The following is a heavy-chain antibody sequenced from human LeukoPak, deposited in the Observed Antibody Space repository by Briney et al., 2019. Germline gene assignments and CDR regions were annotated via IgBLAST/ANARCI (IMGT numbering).Heavy chain of an antibody. Sequence: ASVKVSCKASGYTFTSYYMHWVRQAPGQGLEWMGIINPSGGSTSYAQKFQGRVTMTRDMSTSTAYMELSSLRSEDTAVYYCASDAVGATGFDYWGQGTLVTVSS. CDR1: GYTFTSYY. D-gene: IGHD1-26*01. J-gene: IGHJ4*02. V-gene: IGHV1-46*01. CDR3: ASDAVGATGFDY. CDR2: INPSGGST.